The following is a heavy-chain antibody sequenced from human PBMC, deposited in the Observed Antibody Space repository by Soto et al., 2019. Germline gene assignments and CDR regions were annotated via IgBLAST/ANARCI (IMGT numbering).Heavy chain of an antibody. D-gene: IGHD6-19*01. CDR3: AARYGQWLVQDY. Sequence: SVKVSCKAPGFTFTSSAVQWVRQARGQRLEWIGWIVVGSGNTNYAQKFQERVTITRDMSTSTAYMELSSLRSEDTAVYYCAARYGQWLVQDYWGQGTLVTVSS. CDR2: IVVGSGNT. CDR1: GFTFTSSA. J-gene: IGHJ4*02. V-gene: IGHV1-58*01.